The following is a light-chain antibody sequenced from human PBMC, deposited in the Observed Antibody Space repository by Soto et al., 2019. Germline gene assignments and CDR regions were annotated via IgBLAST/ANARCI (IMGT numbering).Light chain of an antibody. Sequence: QSVLTQPPSASGSPGQSVTISCTGTSSDVGGYNYVSWYQQHPGKAPKLMIYEVSKRPSGVPDRFSGSKSVNTASLTVSGLQAEDEADYYCSSYAGSNNLVVFGGGTKLTVL. CDR3: SSYAGSNNLVV. CDR1: SSDVGGYNY. J-gene: IGLJ2*01. V-gene: IGLV2-8*01. CDR2: EVS.